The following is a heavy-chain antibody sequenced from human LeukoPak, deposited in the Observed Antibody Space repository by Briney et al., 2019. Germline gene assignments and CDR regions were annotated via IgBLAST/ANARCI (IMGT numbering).Heavy chain of an antibody. CDR3: ARGLYDCWSGGVVRGSFDY. CDR1: GYTFTSYD. V-gene: IGHV1-8*03. Sequence: VASVKVSCKASGYTFTSYDINWVRQATGQGLEWMGWMNPNSGNTGYAQKFQGRVTITRNTSISTAYMELSSLRSEDTAVYYCARGLYDCWSGGVVRGSFDYWGQGTLVTVSS. J-gene: IGHJ4*02. CDR2: MNPNSGNT. D-gene: IGHD3-3*01.